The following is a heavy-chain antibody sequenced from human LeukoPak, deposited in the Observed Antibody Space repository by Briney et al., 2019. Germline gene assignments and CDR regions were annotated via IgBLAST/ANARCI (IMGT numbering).Heavy chain of an antibody. V-gene: IGHV3-43*02. J-gene: IGHJ4*02. Sequence: PGGSLRLSCAASGFTFDDYAMHWVRQAPGKGLEWVSLISGDGGSTYYADSVKGRFTISRDNSKNSLYLQMDSLRTEDTALYYCAKGAWSFGYFDYWGQGTLVTVSS. CDR2: ISGDGGST. CDR3: AKGAWSFGYFDY. CDR1: GFTFDDYA. D-gene: IGHD3-3*01.